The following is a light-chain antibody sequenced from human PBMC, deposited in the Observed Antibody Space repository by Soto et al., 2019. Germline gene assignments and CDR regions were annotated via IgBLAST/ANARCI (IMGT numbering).Light chain of an antibody. CDR3: SSYTSSSTPYVV. Sequence: QSVLTQPASVSGSPGQSITISCTGTSSDVGGYNYVSWYQQHPGKAPKLMIYDVSNRPSGVSNRFSGSKSGNTASLTISGLQAEDEADYYCSSYTSSSTPYVVFCGGTKLTVL. J-gene: IGLJ2*01. V-gene: IGLV2-14*01. CDR2: DVS. CDR1: SSDVGGYNY.